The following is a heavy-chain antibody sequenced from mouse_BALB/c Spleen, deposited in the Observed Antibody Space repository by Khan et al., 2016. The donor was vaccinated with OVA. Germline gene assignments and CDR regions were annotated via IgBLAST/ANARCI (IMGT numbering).Heavy chain of an antibody. D-gene: IGHD1-1*02. CDR3: ARLAYYYNSEGFAY. CDR2: ISTGGSYT. Sequence: EVELVESGGDLVKPGGSLKLSCAASGFTFSTYGMSWVRKSPDKRLEWVATISTGGSYTYYPDNVKGRFTISRDNAKNTLYLQMRSLKSEDTAMYYCARLAYYYNSEGFAYWGQGTLVTVSA. V-gene: IGHV5-6*01. CDR1: GFTFSTYG. J-gene: IGHJ3*01.